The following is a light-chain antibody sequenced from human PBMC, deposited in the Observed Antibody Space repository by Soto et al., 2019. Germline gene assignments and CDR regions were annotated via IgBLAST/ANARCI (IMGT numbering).Light chain of an antibody. CDR1: SSNIARNT. CDR3: AAWDDSRTGVS. J-gene: IGLJ2*01. V-gene: IGLV1-44*01. Sequence: QSVLTQPPSASGTAGQRVTISCSGTSSNIARNTVNWYQQFPGTAPKLLFFNNNQRPSGVPDRCSGSKSGTSASLAIGGLRSEDEADDYDAAWDDSRTGVSFGGGTKRTGL. CDR2: NNN.